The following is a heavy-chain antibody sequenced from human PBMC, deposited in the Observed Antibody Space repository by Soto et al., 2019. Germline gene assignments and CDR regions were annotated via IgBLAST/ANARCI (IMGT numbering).Heavy chain of an antibody. Sequence: GGSLRLSCAASGFSFSDYSMNWVRQAPGKGLEWVAFIDLSGTTTDYRESVKGRFTLSKDRSKRTVYLQMNSLKTEDTAVYYCTTSGLYSSGWDYYYGMDVWGQGTTVTVSS. V-gene: IGHV3-23*05. J-gene: IGHJ6*02. CDR1: GFSFSDYS. CDR3: TTSGLYSSGWDYYYGMDV. CDR2: IDLSGTTT. D-gene: IGHD6-19*01.